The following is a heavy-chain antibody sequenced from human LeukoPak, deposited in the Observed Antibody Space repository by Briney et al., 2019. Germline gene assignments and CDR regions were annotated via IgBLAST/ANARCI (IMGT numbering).Heavy chain of an antibody. CDR1: GFTFDDYA. CDR2: ISWNSGSI. D-gene: IGHD3-16*01. CDR3: ARGENTYIDY. J-gene: IGHJ4*02. Sequence: LSGRSLRLSCAASGFTFDDYAMHWVRHAPGKGLEWVSGISWNSGSIGYADSVKGRFTISRDNAKDTLYLQMNSLRAEDTAVYYCARGENTYIDYWGQGTLVTVSS. V-gene: IGHV3-9*01.